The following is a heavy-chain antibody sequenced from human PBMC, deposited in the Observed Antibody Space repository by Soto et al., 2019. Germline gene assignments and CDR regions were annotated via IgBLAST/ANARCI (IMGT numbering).Heavy chain of an antibody. CDR1: GFTFSGHA. Sequence: GGSLRLSCAVSGFTFSGHAMNWVRQVPGKGLEWVSRINPDGSIVDYADSVKGRFTVSRDNAKDTLYLQMDSLRAEDTGVYYCISLAFSWGRGTPVTVSS. J-gene: IGHJ4*02. V-gene: IGHV3-74*01. CDR3: ISLAFS. D-gene: IGHD3-3*02. CDR2: INPDGSIV.